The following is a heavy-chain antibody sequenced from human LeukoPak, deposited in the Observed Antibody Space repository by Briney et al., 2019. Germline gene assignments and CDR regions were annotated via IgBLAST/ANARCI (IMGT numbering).Heavy chain of an antibody. Sequence: PSETLSLTCTVSGGSISSSSYYWGWIRQPPGKGLEWIGSIYYSGSTYYNPSLKSRVTISVDTSKNQFSLKLSSVTAADTAVYYCARHLLPTGTKEDAFDIWGQGTMVTVSS. CDR3: ARHLLPTGTKEDAFDI. CDR2: IYYSGST. D-gene: IGHD1-7*01. V-gene: IGHV4-39*01. J-gene: IGHJ3*02. CDR1: GGSISSSSYY.